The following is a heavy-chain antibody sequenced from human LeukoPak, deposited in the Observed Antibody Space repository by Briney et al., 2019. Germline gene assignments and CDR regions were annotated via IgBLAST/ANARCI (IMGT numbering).Heavy chain of an antibody. V-gene: IGHV1-2*02. CDR3: ARVGYDFWSGDYYMDV. J-gene: IGHJ6*03. CDR2: INPNSGGT. Sequence: ASVKVSCKASGYTFTGYYMHWVRQAPGQGLEWMGWINPNSGGTNYAQKFQGRVTMTRDTSISTAYMELSRLRSDDTAVYYCARVGYDFWSGDYYMDVWGKGTTVTISS. CDR1: GYTFTGYY. D-gene: IGHD3-3*01.